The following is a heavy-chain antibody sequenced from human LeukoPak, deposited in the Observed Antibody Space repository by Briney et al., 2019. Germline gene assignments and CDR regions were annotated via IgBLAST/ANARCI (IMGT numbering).Heavy chain of an antibody. V-gene: IGHV3-74*01. CDR1: GFSFSSYW. CDR2: INGDGGFT. J-gene: IGHJ3*02. D-gene: IGHD3-22*01. CDR3: AKPTRWGTMIEIPNDAFDI. Sequence: PGGSLRLSCAASGFSFSSYWMHWVRQPPGKGLVWVSRINGDGGFTYYADSVKGRFTISRDNAKNTLYLQMNSLRAEDTAVYYCAKPTRWGTMIEIPNDAFDIWGQGTMVTVSS.